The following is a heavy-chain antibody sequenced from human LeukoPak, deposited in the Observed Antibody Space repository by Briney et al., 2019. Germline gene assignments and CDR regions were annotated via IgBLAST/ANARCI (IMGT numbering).Heavy chain of an antibody. Sequence: PSGTLSLTCAVSGGSISSGNWWSWIRQPPGKGLEWIGYIYYSGSTYYNPSLKSRVTISVDTSKNQFSLKLSSVTAADTAVYYCARALGYCTNGVCFIWFDPWGQGTLVTVSS. J-gene: IGHJ5*02. CDR2: IYYSGST. V-gene: IGHV4-30-4*01. CDR1: GGSISSGNW. CDR3: ARALGYCTNGVCFIWFDP. D-gene: IGHD2-8*01.